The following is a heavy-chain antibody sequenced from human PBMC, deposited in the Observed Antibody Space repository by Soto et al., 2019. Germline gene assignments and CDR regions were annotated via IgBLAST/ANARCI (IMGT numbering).Heavy chain of an antibody. CDR3: ARDXHYGSGTYYNFYSGMDV. CDR1: GGSINSGDYY. V-gene: IGHV4-30-4*01. J-gene: IGHJ6*02. D-gene: IGHD3-10*01. CDR2: IFHSGST. Sequence: SETLSLTCTVSGGSINSGDYYWTWVRQPPGKGLEWIGNIFHSGSTYYTPSLQSRVTISLDTSKNHFSLKLSSVTPADTAVYYCARDXHYGSGTYYNFYSGMDVWGQGTTVTVSS.